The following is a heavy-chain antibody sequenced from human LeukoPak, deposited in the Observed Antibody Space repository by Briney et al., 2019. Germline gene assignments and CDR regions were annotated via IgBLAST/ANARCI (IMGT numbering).Heavy chain of an antibody. CDR3: ATKGADCSSTSCWFDH. D-gene: IGHD2-2*01. CDR2: IYYSGST. CDR1: GGSISSSSYY. J-gene: IGHJ5*02. V-gene: IGHV4-39*01. Sequence: SETLSLTCTVSGGSISSSSYYWGWIRQPPGKGLEWIGSIYYSGSTYYNPSLKSRVTISVDTSKNQFSLKLSSVSAADTAVYYCATKGADCSSTSCWFDHWGQGTLVTVSS.